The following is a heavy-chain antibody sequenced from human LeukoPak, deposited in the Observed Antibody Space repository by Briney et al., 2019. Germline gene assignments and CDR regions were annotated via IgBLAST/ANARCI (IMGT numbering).Heavy chain of an antibody. CDR3: ARDLITHIVGATTQFDY. V-gene: IGHV4-38-2*02. CDR2: IYHSGST. D-gene: IGHD1-26*01. Sequence: SETLSLTCAVSGCSISSGYYWAWIRQPPGKGLEWIGSIYHSGSTYYNPSLKSRVTISVDTSKNQFSLKLSSVTAADTAVYYCARDLITHIVGATTQFDYWGQGTLVTVSS. J-gene: IGHJ4*02. CDR1: GCSISSGYY.